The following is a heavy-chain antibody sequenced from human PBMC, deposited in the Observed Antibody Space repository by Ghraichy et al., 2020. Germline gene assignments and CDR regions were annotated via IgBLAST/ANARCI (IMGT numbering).Heavy chain of an antibody. D-gene: IGHD6-13*01. CDR1: GGSISSYY. V-gene: IGHV4-59*01. CDR2: IYYSGST. CDR3: AKGSYSSSWYSYYYGMDV. J-gene: IGHJ6*02. Sequence: PETLSLTCTVSGGSISSYYWSWIRQPPGKGLEWIGYIYYSGSTNYNPSLSSRVTISLDTSKSQFSLRLSSVTAADTAVYYCAKGSYSSSWYSYYYGMDVWGQGTTVTVSS.